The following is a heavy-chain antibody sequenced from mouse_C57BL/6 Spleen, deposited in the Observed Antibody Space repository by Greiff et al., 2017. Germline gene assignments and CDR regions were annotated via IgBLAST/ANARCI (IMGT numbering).Heavy chain of an antibody. D-gene: IGHD1-1*01. CDR2: INYDGSST. CDR1: GFTFSDYY. CDR3: ARGGSDYGSSFTFAY. Sequence: DVQLVESEGGLVQPGSSMKLSCTASGFTFSDYYMAWVRQVPEKGLEWVANINYDGSSTYYLDSLKSRFIISRDNAKNILYLQMSSLKSEDTATYYCARGGSDYGSSFTFAYWGQGTLVTVSA. J-gene: IGHJ3*01. V-gene: IGHV5-16*01.